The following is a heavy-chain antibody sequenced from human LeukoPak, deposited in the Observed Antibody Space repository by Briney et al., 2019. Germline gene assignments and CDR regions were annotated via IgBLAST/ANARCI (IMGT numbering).Heavy chain of an antibody. CDR2: IYTSGNT. CDR3: ARDFEQWLATPWYFAL. D-gene: IGHD6-19*01. V-gene: IGHV4-61*02. Sequence: SETLSLTCTVSGGSISRGSYYWSWIRQPAGKGLEWIGRIYTSGNTNYNPSLKSRVTISVDTSKNQFSLKLTSVTAADTAVYYCARDFEQWLATPWYFALWGRGTLVTVSS. J-gene: IGHJ2*01. CDR1: GGSISRGSYY.